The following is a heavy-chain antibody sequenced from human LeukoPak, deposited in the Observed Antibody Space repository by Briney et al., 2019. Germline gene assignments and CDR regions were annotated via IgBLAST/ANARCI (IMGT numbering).Heavy chain of an antibody. Sequence: ASVKVSCKASGYTFTGYYMHWVRQAPGQGLGWMGWINPNSGGTNYAQKFQGRVTMTRNTSISTAYMELSRLRSDDTAVYYCARDSNDFWSGYYPNNWFDPWGQGTLVTVSS. D-gene: IGHD3-3*01. CDR1: GYTFTGYY. CDR3: ARDSNDFWSGYYPNNWFDP. J-gene: IGHJ5*02. CDR2: INPNSGGT. V-gene: IGHV1-2*02.